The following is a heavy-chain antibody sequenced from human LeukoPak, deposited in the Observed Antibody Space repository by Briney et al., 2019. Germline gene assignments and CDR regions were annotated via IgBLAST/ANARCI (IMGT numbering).Heavy chain of an antibody. CDR3: TTAGYSGYDWNY. Sequence: PGGSLRLSCAASGFTFTNAWMTWVRQAPGKGLEWVGRIKSKTHGGTTDYAAPVKCRFTISRDDSKNTLYLQMNSLKTEDTAIYYCTTAGYSGYDWNYWGQGALVTVSS. D-gene: IGHD5-12*01. J-gene: IGHJ4*02. CDR1: GFTFTNAW. V-gene: IGHV3-15*01. CDR2: IKSKTHGGTT.